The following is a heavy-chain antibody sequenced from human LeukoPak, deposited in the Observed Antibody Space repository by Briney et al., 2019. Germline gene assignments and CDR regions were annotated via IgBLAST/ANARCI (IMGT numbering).Heavy chain of an antibody. CDR3: ASQYWDDAFDI. D-gene: IGHD2/OR15-2a*01. CDR1: GYTFTSYG. V-gene: IGHV1-18*01. Sequence: GASLKLSCKASGYTFTSYGISWVRQAPGQGLEWMEWISAYNGNTNYAQKLQGRVTMTTDKSTTTAYMELRSLRSDDTAVYYCASQYWDDAFDIWGQGTMVTVSS. CDR2: ISAYNGNT. J-gene: IGHJ3*02.